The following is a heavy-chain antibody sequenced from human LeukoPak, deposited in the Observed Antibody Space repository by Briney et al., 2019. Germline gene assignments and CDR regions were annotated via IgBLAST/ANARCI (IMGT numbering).Heavy chain of an antibody. D-gene: IGHD5-18*01. J-gene: IGHJ3*02. CDR1: GGSISSYY. CDR3: ARGGYRDAFDI. CDR2: IYYSGSP. V-gene: IGHV4-59*08. Sequence: SETLSLTCTVSGGSISSYYWSWIRQPPGKGLEWIGYIYYSGSPNYNPSLKSRVTISVDTSKNQFPLKLSSVTAADTAVYYCARGGYRDAFDIWGQGSMVTVSS.